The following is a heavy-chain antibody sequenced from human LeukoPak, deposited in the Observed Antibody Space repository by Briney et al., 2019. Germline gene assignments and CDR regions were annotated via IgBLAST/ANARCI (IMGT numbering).Heavy chain of an antibody. D-gene: IGHD3-16*02. Sequence: PGGSLRLSCAASGFTFSSYSMDWVRQAPGKGLEWASSISSSSSYIYYADSVKGRFTISRDNAKNSLYLQMNSLRAEDTAVYYCAREYYDYVWGSYRSFDYWGQGTLVTVSS. V-gene: IGHV3-21*01. CDR1: GFTFSSYS. CDR2: ISSSSSYI. CDR3: AREYYDYVWGSYRSFDY. J-gene: IGHJ4*02.